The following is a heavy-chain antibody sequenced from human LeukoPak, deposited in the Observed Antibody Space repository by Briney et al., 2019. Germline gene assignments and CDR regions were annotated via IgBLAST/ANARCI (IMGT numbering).Heavy chain of an antibody. V-gene: IGHV4-39*02. CDR3: ARDVSDYFDY. Sequence: SETLSLICTVSGGFISRNSFYWGWIRQPPGKGLEWIGSIYYSGTTYYNPSLKSRVTISVDTSKNQFSLKLNSVTAADTAVYYCARDVSDYFDYWGQGTLVTVSS. CDR1: GGFISRNSFY. J-gene: IGHJ4*02. D-gene: IGHD5/OR15-5a*01. CDR2: IYYSGTT.